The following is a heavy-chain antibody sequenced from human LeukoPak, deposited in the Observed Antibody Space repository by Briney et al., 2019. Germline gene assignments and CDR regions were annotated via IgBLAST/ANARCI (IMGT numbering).Heavy chain of an antibody. CDR1: GGSISSYD. J-gene: IGHJ6*03. CDR2: IYYSGSS. V-gene: IGHV4-59*01. D-gene: IGHD2-2*01. CDR3: ARGCSSTPCYDHYYFYYMDV. Sequence: PSETLSLTCTVSGGSISSYDWSWIRQPPGKGLEWIGYIYYSGSSNYNPPLKTRLTMSVDTSKNQFPLPLSSVTAADKAVYYCARGCSSTPCYDHYYFYYMDVWGKGTTVTVSS.